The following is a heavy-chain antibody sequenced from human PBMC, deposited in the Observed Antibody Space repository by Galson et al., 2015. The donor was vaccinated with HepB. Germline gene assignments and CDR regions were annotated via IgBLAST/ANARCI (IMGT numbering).Heavy chain of an antibody. D-gene: IGHD1-26*01. CDR2: ISYDGSNK. CDR3: ARDGSGSYSAPFDY. CDR1: GFTFSSYA. J-gene: IGHJ4*02. Sequence: SLRLSCAASGFTFSSYAMHWVRQAPGKGLEWVAVISYDGSNKYYADSVKGRFTISSDNSKNTLYLQMNSLRAEDTAVYYCARDGSGSYSAPFDYWGQGTLVTVSS. V-gene: IGHV3-30-3*01.